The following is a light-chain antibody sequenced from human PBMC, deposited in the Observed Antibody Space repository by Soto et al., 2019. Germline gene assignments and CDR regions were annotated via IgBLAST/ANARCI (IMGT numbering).Light chain of an antibody. CDR2: GAS. J-gene: IGKJ1*01. Sequence: EIVLTQSPGTLSLSPGERATLSCRASQSFNSIYLAWYQQKPGQAPRLLIYGASNRATGIPARFSGSGSGTDFTLTITRLEPEDFAVYYCHQYGISPPRTFGQGTKVDIK. V-gene: IGKV3-20*01. CDR3: HQYGISPPRT. CDR1: QSFNSIY.